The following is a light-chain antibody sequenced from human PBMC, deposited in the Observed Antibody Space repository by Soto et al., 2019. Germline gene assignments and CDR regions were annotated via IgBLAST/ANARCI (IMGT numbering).Light chain of an antibody. CDR1: QTISSW. CDR3: QHYNSYSEA. J-gene: IGKJ1*01. V-gene: IGKV1-5*03. Sequence: DIQMTQSPSTLSGSVGDRVTITCRASQTISSWLAWCQQKPGEAPKLLIYKASTLKSGVPSRFSGSGSGTEFTLTISSLQPDDFATYYCQHYNSYSEAFGQGTKVDIK. CDR2: KAS.